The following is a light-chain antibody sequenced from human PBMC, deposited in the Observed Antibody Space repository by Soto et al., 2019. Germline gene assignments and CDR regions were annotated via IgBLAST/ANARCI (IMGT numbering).Light chain of an antibody. CDR3: QDLNSASFFCA. V-gene: IGKV1-9*01. CDR1: QGFTSP. Sequence: DIQLTQSPSFLSASVGDRVTLTCRASQGFTSPLAWYQQRLGKAPKLLIYSTSTLRPGVPSRFSGSGSGTDFSLTITCLQPEVFAPYSGQDLNSASFFCAFGPGTKVDIE. J-gene: IGKJ3*01. CDR2: STS.